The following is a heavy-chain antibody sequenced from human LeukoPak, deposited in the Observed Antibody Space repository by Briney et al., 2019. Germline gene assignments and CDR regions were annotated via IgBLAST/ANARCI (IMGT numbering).Heavy chain of an antibody. CDR3: ARVPYYYGSGSYYNLKYWFDP. CDR2: IYYSGST. J-gene: IGHJ5*02. V-gene: IGHV4-59*01. D-gene: IGHD3-10*01. Sequence: SETLSLTCTVSGGSISSYYWSWIRQPPGKGLEWIGYIYYSGSTNYNPSLKSRVTISVDTSKNQFSLKLSSVTAADTVVYYCARVPYYYGSGSYYNLKYWFDPWGQGTLVTVSS. CDR1: GGSISSYY.